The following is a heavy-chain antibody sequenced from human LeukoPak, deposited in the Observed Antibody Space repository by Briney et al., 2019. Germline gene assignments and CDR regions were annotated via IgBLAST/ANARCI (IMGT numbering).Heavy chain of an antibody. CDR2: ISGSGGYT. V-gene: IGHV3-23*01. D-gene: IGHD3-22*01. CDR3: AQDATDFDSSGQTYFDN. CDR1: GFTFSSCA. J-gene: IGHJ4*02. Sequence: GGSLRLSCAASGFTFSSCAMSWVRQAPGKGLEWVSAISGSGGYTFYSDSVKGRFTISRDNSKNTLSLQINSLRAEDTAVYYCAQDATDFDSSGQTYFDNWGQGTLVTVSS.